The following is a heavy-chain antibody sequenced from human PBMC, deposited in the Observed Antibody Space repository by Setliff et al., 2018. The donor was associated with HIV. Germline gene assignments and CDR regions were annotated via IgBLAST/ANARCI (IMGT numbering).Heavy chain of an antibody. CDR3: ARYSPRGYTLTGPY. CDR1: GGSINSGGYY. D-gene: IGHD6-25*01. Sequence: NPSETLSLTCTVSGGSINSGGYYWVWIRQPALKGLEWIGRIYTSGLTNYNPSLKSRVTISVDTSKNQFSLKLTSVTAADTAVYYCARYSPRGYTLTGPYWGQGTLVTVSS. CDR2: IYTSGLT. J-gene: IGHJ4*02. V-gene: IGHV4-61*02.